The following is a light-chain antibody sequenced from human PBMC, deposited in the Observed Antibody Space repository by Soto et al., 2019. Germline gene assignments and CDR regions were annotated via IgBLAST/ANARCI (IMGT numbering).Light chain of an antibody. CDR3: SSLKSSSSYV. CDR2: DVT. J-gene: IGLJ1*01. V-gene: IGLV2-14*01. Sequence: QSVLTQPASVSGSPGQSITLLCTGTSSDFGIYNSVSWYQQHPGKAPKLMIHDVTNRPSGVSSRFSGSRSGNTASLTISGLQAEDEADYYCSSLKSSSSYVFGPGTKSPS. CDR1: SSDFGIYNS.